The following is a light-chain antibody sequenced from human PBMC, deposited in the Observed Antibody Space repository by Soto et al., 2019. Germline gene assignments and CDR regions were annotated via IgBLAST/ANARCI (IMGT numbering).Light chain of an antibody. CDR3: CSYAGSYAYV. CDR2: DVT. J-gene: IGLJ1*01. V-gene: IGLV2-11*01. CDR1: RSDVGGYNY. Sequence: QSVLTQPRSVSGSPGQSVTISCTGTRSDVGGYNYVSWYQHHPGKAPKLIIYDVTKRPSGVPDRFSGSKSGNTASLTISGLQAEDESDFYCCSYAGSYAYVFGTGTQLTVL.